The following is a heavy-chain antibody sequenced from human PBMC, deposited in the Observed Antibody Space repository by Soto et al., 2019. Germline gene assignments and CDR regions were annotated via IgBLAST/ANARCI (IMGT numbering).Heavy chain of an antibody. CDR1: GGTFSSYA. D-gene: IGHD3-10*01. J-gene: IGHJ5*02. CDR2: IIPIFGTA. Sequence: SVKVSFKASGGTFSSYAISWLRQAPGQGLEWMGGIIPIFGTANYAQKFQGRVTITADKSTSTAYMELSSLRSEDTAVYYCASGSTWEDPTKLYMPLTPWGQGTLVTVSS. V-gene: IGHV1-69*06. CDR3: ASGSTWEDPTKLYMPLTP.